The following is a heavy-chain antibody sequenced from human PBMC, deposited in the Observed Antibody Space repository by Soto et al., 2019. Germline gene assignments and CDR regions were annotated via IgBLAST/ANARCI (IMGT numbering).Heavy chain of an antibody. V-gene: IGHV1-18*01. CDR2: ISGYNGNT. CDR1: GYTFSNYG. Sequence: QVQLVQSGAEVKKPGASVTVSCKTSGYTFSNYGINWVRQAPGQGLEWMGWISGYNGNTNYAQTVKGRVTMTTDKSTGTVYMELRSLKSDDTAIYYCSRFIMVGGWFDPNYYHGMDVWGQGTTVTVSS. D-gene: IGHD6-19*01. CDR3: SRFIMVGGWFDPNYYHGMDV. J-gene: IGHJ6*02.